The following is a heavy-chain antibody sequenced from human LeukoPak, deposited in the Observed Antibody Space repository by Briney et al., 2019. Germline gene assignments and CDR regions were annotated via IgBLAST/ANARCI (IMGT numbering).Heavy chain of an antibody. Sequence: ASVKVSCKASGYTFTGYYMHWVRQAPGQGLEWMGWINPNSGGTNYAQKFQGRVTMTRDTSISTAYMELSRLRSDDTAVYYCARWGIVATPGYFDYWGQGTLVTVSS. CDR2: INPNSGGT. J-gene: IGHJ4*02. D-gene: IGHD5-12*01. V-gene: IGHV1-2*02. CDR3: ARWGIVATPGYFDY. CDR1: GYTFTGYY.